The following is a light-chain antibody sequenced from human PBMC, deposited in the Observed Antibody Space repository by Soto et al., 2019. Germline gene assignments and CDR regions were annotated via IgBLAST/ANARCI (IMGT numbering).Light chain of an antibody. CDR2: SNI. CDR1: SSNIGADYD. V-gene: IGLV1-40*01. J-gene: IGLJ1*01. CDR3: QSDDSSLCVV. Sequence: QSVLTQPPSVSGAPGQRVTFSCIGSSSNIGADYDVHWYQQHPGTAPKLIIYSNIHRPSGVPDRFSGSKSGAASALAITGRHAEEEADYYCQSDDSSLCVVFGTGTKLTVL.